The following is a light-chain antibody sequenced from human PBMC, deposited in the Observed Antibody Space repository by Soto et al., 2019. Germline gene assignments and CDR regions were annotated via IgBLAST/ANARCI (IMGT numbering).Light chain of an antibody. CDR3: QQYNNWPRT. CDR1: QSVSSD. CDR2: GAS. J-gene: IGKJ1*01. V-gene: IGKV3-15*01. Sequence: EIVMTQSPATLSVSPGERATLSCRASQSVSSDLAWYHQKPCQAPRLLIYGASTRATGIPARFSGSGSGTEFTLTINSLQYEDFAVYYCQQYNNWPRTFGQGSKVEIK.